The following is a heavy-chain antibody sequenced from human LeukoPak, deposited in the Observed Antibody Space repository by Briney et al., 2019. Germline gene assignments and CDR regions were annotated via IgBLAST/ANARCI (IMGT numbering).Heavy chain of an antibody. CDR1: GFTFSTSG. D-gene: IGHD2-8*01. CDR3: AKDRDTVVREIVLKRGYFDY. Sequence: GGSLRLSCSASGFTFSTSGMHWVRQAPGKGLEWVALIYWDGSEQQYADSVKGRFTISRDNSKNIVYLQMNNLRAEDTAAYYCAKDRDTVVREIVLKRGYFDYWGLGTLVTVSS. V-gene: IGHV3-33*06. CDR2: IYWDGSEQ. J-gene: IGHJ4*02.